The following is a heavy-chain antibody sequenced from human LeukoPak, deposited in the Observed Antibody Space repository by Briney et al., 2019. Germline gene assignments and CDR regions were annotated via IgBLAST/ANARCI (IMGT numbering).Heavy chain of an antibody. J-gene: IGHJ4*02. CDR1: GGSISSYY. V-gene: IGHV4-59*01. CDR2: IHYSGST. CDR3: ARGRTNYGDYHYFDY. D-gene: IGHD4-17*01. Sequence: KASETLSLTCTVSGGSISSYYWSWIRQPPGKGLEWIGYIHYSGSTNYNPSLKSRVTISVDTSKNQFSLKLSSVTAADTAVYYCARGRTNYGDYHYFDYWGQGTLVTVSS.